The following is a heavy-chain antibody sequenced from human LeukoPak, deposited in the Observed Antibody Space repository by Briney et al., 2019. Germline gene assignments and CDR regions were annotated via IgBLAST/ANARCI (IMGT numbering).Heavy chain of an antibody. J-gene: IGHJ4*02. CDR1: GYTFTSYG. CDR2: ISAYNGNT. Sequence: GASVKVSCKASGYTFTSYGISWVRQAPGQGLEWMGWISAYNGNTNYAQKLQGRVTMTTDTSTSTAYMELRSLRSDDTAVYYCARLGYYYDSSGYVYYFDYWGQGTLVTVSS. CDR3: ARLGYYYDSSGYVYYFDY. D-gene: IGHD3-22*01. V-gene: IGHV1-18*01.